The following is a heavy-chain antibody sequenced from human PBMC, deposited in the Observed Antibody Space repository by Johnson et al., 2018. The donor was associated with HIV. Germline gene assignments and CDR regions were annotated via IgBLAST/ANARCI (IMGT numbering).Heavy chain of an antibody. Sequence: QVQLVESGGGVVQPGGSLRLSCEASGFTFSSYGMHWVRQAPGKGLEWVAVISYDGSNKYYADSVKGRFTISRDNSKNTLFLQMNSLRAEDTAVYYCAKERYMGSTTLADAFDMWGQGTMVTVSS. V-gene: IGHV3-30*19. J-gene: IGHJ3*02. CDR3: AKERYMGSTTLADAFDM. D-gene: IGHD1-26*01. CDR2: ISYDGSNK. CDR1: GFTFSSYG.